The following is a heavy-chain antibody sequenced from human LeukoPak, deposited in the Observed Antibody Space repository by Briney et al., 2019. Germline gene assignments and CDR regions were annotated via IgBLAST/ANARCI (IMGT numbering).Heavy chain of an antibody. V-gene: IGHV1-2*02. Sequence: ASVKVSCKASGYTFTGYYIHWVRQAPGQGLEWMGWINSNSGGTNYAQKFQGRVTMTRDTSISTAYMELSRLRSDDTAMYYCARILTTVTTMDYWGQGTLVTVSS. CDR1: GYTFTGYY. D-gene: IGHD4-17*01. J-gene: IGHJ4*02. CDR2: INSNSGGT. CDR3: ARILTTVTTMDY.